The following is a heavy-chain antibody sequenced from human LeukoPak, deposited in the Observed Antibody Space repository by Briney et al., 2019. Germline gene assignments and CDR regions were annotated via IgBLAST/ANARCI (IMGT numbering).Heavy chain of an antibody. Sequence: SQTLSLTCAISGDSVSSNSAAWNWIRQSPLRGLEWLGRTYYRSKWYNDYAVSVKSRITINPDTSKNQFSLQLNSVTPEDTAVYYCARESVPAVAARRGLNYWGQGTLVAVSS. D-gene: IGHD6-6*01. CDR2: TYYRSKWYN. V-gene: IGHV6-1*01. CDR3: ARESVPAVAARRGLNY. J-gene: IGHJ4*02. CDR1: GDSVSSNSAA.